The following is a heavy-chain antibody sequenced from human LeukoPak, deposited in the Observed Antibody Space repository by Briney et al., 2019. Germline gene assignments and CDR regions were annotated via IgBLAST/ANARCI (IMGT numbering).Heavy chain of an antibody. CDR3: ARDLGLHYPMYYFDY. V-gene: IGHV1-46*01. D-gene: IGHD5-24*01. CDR2: INPSGGST. J-gene: IGHJ4*02. Sequence: ASVKVSCKASGYTFTSYYMHWVRQAPGQGLEWMGIINPSGGSTSYAQKFQGRVTMTRDTSTSTVYMELSSLRSEDTAVYYCARDLGLHYPMYYFDYWGQGTLVTVSS. CDR1: GYTFTSYY.